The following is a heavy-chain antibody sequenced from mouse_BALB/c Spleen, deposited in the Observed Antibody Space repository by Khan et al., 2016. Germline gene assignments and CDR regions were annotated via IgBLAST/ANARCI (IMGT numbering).Heavy chain of an antibody. D-gene: IGHD2-4*01. J-gene: IGHJ2*01. V-gene: IGHV1-87*01. Sequence: QVQLQQSGAELARPGASVKLSCKASGYTFTSYWMQWVKQRPGQGLEWIGAIYPGDGDTRYTQKFKGKATLTADKSSSTAYMQHSSLASDDSAVYYCARNDYEVDYWGQGTTLTVSS. CDR3: ARNDYEVDY. CDR2: IYPGDGDT. CDR1: GYTFTSYW.